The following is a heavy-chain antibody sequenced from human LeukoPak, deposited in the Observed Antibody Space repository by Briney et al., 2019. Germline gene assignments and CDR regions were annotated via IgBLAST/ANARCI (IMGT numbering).Heavy chain of an antibody. Sequence: PGRSLRLSCAASGFTFSSYAMHWVRQAPGKGLEWVAVISYDGSNKYYADSVKGRFTISRDNSKNTLYLQMNSLRAEETAVYYCARDFILTGYSDYWGQGTLVTVSA. J-gene: IGHJ4*02. CDR1: GFTFSSYA. D-gene: IGHD3-9*01. CDR3: ARDFILTGYSDY. CDR2: ISYDGSNK. V-gene: IGHV3-30-3*01.